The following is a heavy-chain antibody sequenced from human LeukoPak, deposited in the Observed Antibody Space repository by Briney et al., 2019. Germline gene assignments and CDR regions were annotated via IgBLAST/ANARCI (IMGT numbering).Heavy chain of an antibody. CDR2: IYYSGST. V-gene: IGHV4-39*07. J-gene: IGHJ4*02. D-gene: IGHD6-13*01. CDR1: GGSISSSSYY. Sequence: SETLSLTCTVSGGSISSSSYYWGWIRQPPGKGLEWIGSIYYSGSTNYNPSLKSRVTISLDTSKKQFSLKLTSVTAADTAIYYCARVGSNWYSFDYWGQGTLVTVSS. CDR3: ARVGSNWYSFDY.